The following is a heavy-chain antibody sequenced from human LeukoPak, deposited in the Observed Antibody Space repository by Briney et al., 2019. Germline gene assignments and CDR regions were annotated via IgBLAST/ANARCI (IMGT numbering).Heavy chain of an antibody. D-gene: IGHD2-15*01. CDR3: TRGTLHLDT. CDR1: RFSISSGYY. Sequence: SETLSLTCAVSRFSISSGYYWGLIRQPPGKGLEWVATISHSGNTYFNPSLQSRVTVSRDTSKNQFSLNVTSVKAADTAMYYCTRGTLHLDTWGQGTLVIVSS. J-gene: IGHJ5*02. CDR2: ISHSGNT. V-gene: IGHV4-38-2*01.